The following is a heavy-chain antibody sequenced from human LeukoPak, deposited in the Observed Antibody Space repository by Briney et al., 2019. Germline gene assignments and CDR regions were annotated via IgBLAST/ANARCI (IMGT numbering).Heavy chain of an antibody. V-gene: IGHV1-24*01. CDR1: GYTLTELS. Sequence: ASVKVSCKVSGYTLTELSMHWVRQAPGKGLEWMGGFDPEDGETIYAQKFQGRVTMTEDTSTDTAYMELSSLRSKDTAVYYCATEYNVDTAMVGGYAFDIWGQGTMVTVSS. J-gene: IGHJ3*02. CDR2: FDPEDGET. D-gene: IGHD5-18*01. CDR3: ATEYNVDTAMVGGYAFDI.